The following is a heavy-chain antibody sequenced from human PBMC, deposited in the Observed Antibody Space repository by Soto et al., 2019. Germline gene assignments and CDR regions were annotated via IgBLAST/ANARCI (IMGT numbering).Heavy chain of an antibody. CDR3: ARLEGYDSSGYYPTP. J-gene: IGHJ4*02. Sequence: PGGSLRLSCAASGFTFRNYGMHWVRQAPGKGLVWVTVISYDGSHKYYADSVKGRFTISRDNSKNTVYLEMNSLRDEDTAVYYCARLEGYDSSGYYPTPWGQGTLVTVSS. V-gene: IGHV3-30*03. D-gene: IGHD3-22*01. CDR1: GFTFRNYG. CDR2: ISYDGSHK.